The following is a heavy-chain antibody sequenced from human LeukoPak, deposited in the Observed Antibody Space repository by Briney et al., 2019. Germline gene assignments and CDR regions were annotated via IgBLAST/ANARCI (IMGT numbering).Heavy chain of an antibody. D-gene: IGHD6-19*01. Sequence: GSLRLSCAASGFTFSSYAMSWVRQAPGKGLEWASTISGNGGRTYYADSVKGRFTISRDNSKNTLYLQMNSLRAEDTAVYYCAREKYSTGWFDYWGQGTLVTVSS. V-gene: IGHV3-23*01. CDR3: AREKYSTGWFDY. CDR2: ISGNGGRT. J-gene: IGHJ4*02. CDR1: GFTFSSYA.